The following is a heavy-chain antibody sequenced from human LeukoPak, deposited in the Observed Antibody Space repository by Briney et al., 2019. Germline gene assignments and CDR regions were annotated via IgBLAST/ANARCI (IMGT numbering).Heavy chain of an antibody. CDR3: ARVWEYCSSTSCYKDAFDI. V-gene: IGHV4-39*07. D-gene: IGHD2-2*01. Sequence: SETLSLTCTVSGGSISSSSYYWGWIRQPPGKGLEWIGSIYYSGSTYYNPSLKSRVTISVDTSKNQFSLKLSSVTAADTAVYYCARVWEYCSSTSCYKDAFDIWGQGTMVTVSS. CDR2: IYYSGST. CDR1: GGSISSSSYY. J-gene: IGHJ3*02.